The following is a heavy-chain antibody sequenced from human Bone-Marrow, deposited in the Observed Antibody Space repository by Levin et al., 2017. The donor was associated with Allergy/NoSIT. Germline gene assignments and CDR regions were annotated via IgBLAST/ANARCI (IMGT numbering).Heavy chain of an antibody. Sequence: LSLTCAASGFMLSRSTMAWVRQAPGKGLEWVSDISYDGGKTAYADSVKGRFTTSRDDSRSILYLQMNSLRVEDTAVYYCARAGGASWYDCWGQGTLVTVSS. J-gene: IGHJ5*01. CDR1: GFMLSRST. D-gene: IGHD2-21*01. CDR3: ARAGGASWYDC. V-gene: IGHV3-23*01. CDR2: ISYDGGKT.